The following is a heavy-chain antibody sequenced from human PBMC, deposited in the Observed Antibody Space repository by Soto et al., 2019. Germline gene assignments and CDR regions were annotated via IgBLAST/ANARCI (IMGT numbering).Heavy chain of an antibody. D-gene: IGHD2-15*01. CDR2: IYYSGST. CDR3: ARQNRGDIVVVVAATLGWFDP. V-gene: IGHV4-39*01. CDR1: GGSISSSSYY. Sequence: SDTLSLTCTVSGGSISSSSYYWGWIRQPPGKGLEWIGSIYYSGSTYYNPSLKSRVTISVDTSKNQFSLKLSSVTAADTAVYYCARQNRGDIVVVVAATLGWFDPWGQGTLVTVSS. J-gene: IGHJ5*02.